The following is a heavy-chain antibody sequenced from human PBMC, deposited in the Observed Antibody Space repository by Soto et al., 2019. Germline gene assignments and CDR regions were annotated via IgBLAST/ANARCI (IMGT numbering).Heavy chain of an antibody. V-gene: IGHV1-69*01. CDR3: ARGMTRQWLVHWFDP. J-gene: IGHJ5*02. CDR2: IMPIFGTA. Sequence: QVQLVQSGAEVKKPGSSVKVSCKASGGTFSSYAISWVRQAPGQGLEWMGGIMPIFGTANYAQKFQGRVTMTADESTSTVYMELSSLRSEDTAVYYCARGMTRQWLVHWFDPWGQGTLVTVSS. D-gene: IGHD6-19*01. CDR1: GGTFSSYA.